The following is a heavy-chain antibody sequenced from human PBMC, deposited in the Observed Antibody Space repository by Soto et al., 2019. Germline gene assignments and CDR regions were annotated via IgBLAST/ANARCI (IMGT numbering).Heavy chain of an antibody. J-gene: IGHJ5*02. CDR3: ARHAHSSSWYNWFDP. Sequence: QLQLQESGPGLVKPSETLSLSCTVSVGSISSSSYYWCWIRQPPWKGLDWIGSIYYSGSSYYNSSLKRRVSVYVDTYRNQFSLKLSSVTAAYTAVYYCARHAHSSSWYNWFDPWGQGTLVTVSS. V-gene: IGHV4-39*01. CDR1: VGSISSSSYY. D-gene: IGHD6-13*01. CDR2: IYYSGSS.